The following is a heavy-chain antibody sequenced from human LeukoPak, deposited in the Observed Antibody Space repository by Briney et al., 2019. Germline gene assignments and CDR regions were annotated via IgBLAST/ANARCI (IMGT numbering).Heavy chain of an antibody. V-gene: IGHV3-7*01. CDR2: IKQDGSEK. Sequence: GGSLRLSCAASGFTFSSYWMSWVRQAPGKGLEWVANIKQDGSEKYYVDSVKGRFTISRDNAKSSLYLQMNSLRAEDTAVYYCARVRGQQLVRAFDIWGQGTMVTVSS. CDR3: ARVRGQQLVRAFDI. J-gene: IGHJ3*02. CDR1: GFTFSSYW. D-gene: IGHD6-13*01.